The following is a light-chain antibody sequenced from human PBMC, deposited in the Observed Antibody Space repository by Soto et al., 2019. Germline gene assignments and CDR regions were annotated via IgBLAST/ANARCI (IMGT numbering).Light chain of an antibody. CDR2: GAS. V-gene: IGKV3-20*01. Sequence: PGERATLSCRASQSVTDNYLAWYQQKPGRAPRLLIYGASAGATGIPDRFSGSGSGTDFTLTIRRLEPEDFAVYYCQQYATSPRTLGHGTKVDIK. CDR3: QQYATSPRT. J-gene: IGKJ1*01. CDR1: QSVTDNY.